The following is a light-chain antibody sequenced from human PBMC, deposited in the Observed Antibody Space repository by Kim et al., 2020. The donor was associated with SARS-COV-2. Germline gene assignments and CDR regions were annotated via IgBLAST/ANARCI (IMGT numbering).Light chain of an antibody. J-gene: IGLJ3*02. Sequence: GQRVTISCSGSSSNIGKNTVNWFQQFPGTVPKLLISAYDQRPSGIPDRFSGSKSGTSASLVISGLQSEDEADYYCAVWDDILSSPVFGGGTQLTVL. CDR1: SSNIGKNT. CDR2: AYD. CDR3: AVWDDILSSPV. V-gene: IGLV1-44*01.